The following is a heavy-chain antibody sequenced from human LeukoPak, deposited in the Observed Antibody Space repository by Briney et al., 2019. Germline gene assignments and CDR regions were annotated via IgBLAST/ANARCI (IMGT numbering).Heavy chain of an antibody. V-gene: IGHV3-23*01. CDR2: VSNSDSST. CDR1: AFTFSNYA. Sequence: GGSLRLSCAASAFTFSNYAMSWVRQAPGKGLEWVSTVSNSDSSTYYADSVKGRFTISRDNSENTLYLQMNSLRAEDTAVYYCAKATGYLLWGQGTLVIVSS. CDR3: AKATGYLL. D-gene: IGHD1-14*01. J-gene: IGHJ4*02.